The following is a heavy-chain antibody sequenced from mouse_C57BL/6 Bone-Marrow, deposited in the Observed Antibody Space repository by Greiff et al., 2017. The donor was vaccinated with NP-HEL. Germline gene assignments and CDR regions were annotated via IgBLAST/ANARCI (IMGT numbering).Heavy chain of an antibody. Sequence: EVQLVESGGGLVQPGGSLKLSCAASGFTFSDYYMYWVRQTPEKRLEWVAYISNGGGSTYYPDTVKGRFTISRDNAKNTLYLQMSRLKSEDTAMYYCARYYGSSLWYFDVWGTGTTVTVSS. CDR2: ISNGGGST. CDR3: ARYYGSSLWYFDV. D-gene: IGHD1-1*01. CDR1: GFTFSDYY. J-gene: IGHJ1*03. V-gene: IGHV5-12*01.